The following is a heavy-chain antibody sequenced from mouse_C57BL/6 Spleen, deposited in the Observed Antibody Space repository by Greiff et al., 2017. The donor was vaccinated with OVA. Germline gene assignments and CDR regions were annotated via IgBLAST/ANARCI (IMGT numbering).Heavy chain of an antibody. J-gene: IGHJ2*01. CDR2: ISYDGSN. CDR3: ARDWSDSPYFDY. Sequence: EVQLQQSGPGLVKPSQSLSLTCSVTGYSITSGYYWNWIRQFPGNKLEWMGYISYDGSNNYNPSLKNRNSITRDTSKNQFFLKLNSVTTEDTATYYCARDWSDSPYFDYWGQGTTLTVSS. V-gene: IGHV3-6*01. CDR1: GYSITSGYY. D-gene: IGHD3-2*01.